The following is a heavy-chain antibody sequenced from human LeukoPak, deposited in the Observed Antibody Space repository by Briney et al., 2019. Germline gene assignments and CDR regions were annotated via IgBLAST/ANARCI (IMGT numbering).Heavy chain of an antibody. V-gene: IGHV4-59*01. CDR3: ARRWDLYSGSYYPFDY. J-gene: IGHJ4*02. Sequence: SETLSLTCTVSGGSISSYYWSWIRQPPGKGLEWIGYIYYSGSTNYNPSLKSRVTISVDTSKNQFSLKLSSVTAADTAMYYCARRWDLYSGSYYPFDYWGQGTLVTVSS. D-gene: IGHD1-26*01. CDR1: GGSISSYY. CDR2: IYYSGST.